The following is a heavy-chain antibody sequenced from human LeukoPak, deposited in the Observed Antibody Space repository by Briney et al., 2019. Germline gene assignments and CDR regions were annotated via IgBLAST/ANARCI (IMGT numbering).Heavy chain of an antibody. Sequence: GGSLRLSCAASGFTFGSYEMNWVRQAPGKGLEWVSYISSSGSTIYYADSVKGRFTISRDNAKNSLYLQMNSLRAEDTAVYYCARYLRWELLGAYYYYMDVWGKGTTVTVSS. J-gene: IGHJ6*03. CDR3: ARYLRWELLGAYYYYMDV. V-gene: IGHV3-48*03. CDR2: ISSSGSTI. D-gene: IGHD1-26*01. CDR1: GFTFGSYE.